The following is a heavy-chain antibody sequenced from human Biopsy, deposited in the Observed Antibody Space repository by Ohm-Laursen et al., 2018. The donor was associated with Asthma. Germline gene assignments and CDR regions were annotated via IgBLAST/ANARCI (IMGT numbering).Heavy chain of an antibody. Sequence: SLRLSCAASGFNFRTSGMHWVRQAPGKGLEWLAVISDDAINTYYAGSVKGRFTLSRDNSENTLYLHMSSLRTDDTALYYCAKMSEPSYWGQGTWVTVSS. CDR2: ISDDAINT. V-gene: IGHV3-30*18. CDR1: GFNFRTSG. J-gene: IGHJ4*02. D-gene: IGHD1-26*01. CDR3: AKMSEPSY.